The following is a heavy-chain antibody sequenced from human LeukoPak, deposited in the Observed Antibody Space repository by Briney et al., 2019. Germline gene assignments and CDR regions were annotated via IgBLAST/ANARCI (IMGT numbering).Heavy chain of an antibody. CDR3: ARGPRKGYFDWLGAFDI. J-gene: IGHJ3*02. V-gene: IGHV3-21*01. Sequence: PGGSLRLSCAASGFTFSSYSMNWVRQAPGKGLEWVSSISSSSSYIYYADSVKGRFTISRDNAKNSLYLQMNSLRAEDTAVCYCARGPRKGYFDWLGAFDIWGQGTMVTVSS. D-gene: IGHD3-9*01. CDR2: ISSSSSYI. CDR1: GFTFSSYS.